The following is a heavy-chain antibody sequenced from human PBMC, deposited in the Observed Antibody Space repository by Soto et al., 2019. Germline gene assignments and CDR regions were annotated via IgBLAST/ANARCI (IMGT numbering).Heavy chain of an antibody. J-gene: IGHJ6*02. D-gene: IGHD3-3*01. CDR3: VKNIYDFWSGYYIYGMDV. Sequence: QVQLVESGGGVVQPGRSLRLSCAASGFTFSSYGMHWVRQAPGKGLEGVAVISYVGKNKDYADSVKGRFSISRDNSENTLYLQMNSLRAEDTAVYYCVKNIYDFWSGYYIYGMDVWGQGTTVTVSS. CDR1: GFTFSSYG. CDR2: ISYVGKNK. V-gene: IGHV3-30*18.